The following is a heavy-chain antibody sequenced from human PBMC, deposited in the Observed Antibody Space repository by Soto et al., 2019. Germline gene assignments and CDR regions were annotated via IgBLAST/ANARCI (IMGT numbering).Heavy chain of an antibody. D-gene: IGHD3-9*01. V-gene: IGHV3-74*01. Sequence: GGSLRLSCAASGFTFSSYWMHWVRQAPGKGLGWVSRSNSDGSSTSYADSVKGRFTISRDNAKNTLYLQMNSLRAEDTAVYYCARDQTPNFDWLPHNWFDPWGQGTLVTVSS. CDR2: SNSDGSST. CDR3: ARDQTPNFDWLPHNWFDP. J-gene: IGHJ5*02. CDR1: GFTFSSYW.